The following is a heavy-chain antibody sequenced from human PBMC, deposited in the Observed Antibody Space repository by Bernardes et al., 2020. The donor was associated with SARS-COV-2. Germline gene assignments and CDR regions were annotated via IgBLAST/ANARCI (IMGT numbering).Heavy chain of an antibody. D-gene: IGHD3-9*01. J-gene: IGHJ4*02. V-gene: IGHV4-39*01. CDR3: ARLEKLVTYY. Sequence: SETLSLTCTVSGASISSSDYYWAWIRQPPGKGLEWIGTIYYSGNTYFNPSLKSRVTMSVAKNQFSLKLTSVTAADTAVYYCARLEKLVTYYWGQGTLVTVSS. CDR1: GASISSSDYY. CDR2: IYYSGNT.